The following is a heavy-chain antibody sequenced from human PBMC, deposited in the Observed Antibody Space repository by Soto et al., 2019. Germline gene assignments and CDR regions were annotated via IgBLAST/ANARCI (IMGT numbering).Heavy chain of an antibody. D-gene: IGHD2-2*01. V-gene: IGHV1-18*01. Sequence: QVQLVQSGGEVKRPGASVKVSCKTSGYTFSNYGITWVRQAPGQPLEWLGWISLYSDGANYAQQFQGRVSMTTDTSTNTAYMELRSLRSDDTAVYYCARLVPGAEALFGPWGQGTLVTVSS. CDR3: ARLVPGAEALFGP. CDR2: ISLYSDGA. J-gene: IGHJ5*02. CDR1: GYTFSNYG.